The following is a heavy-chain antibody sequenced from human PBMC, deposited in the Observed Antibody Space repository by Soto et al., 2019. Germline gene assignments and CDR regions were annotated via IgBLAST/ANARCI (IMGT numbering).Heavy chain of an antibody. Sequence: QVQLQESGPGLVKPSQTLSLTCTVSGGSISTVDYWWSWIRQSPDMGLEWIGHIYDGGRTYNNPSLERPITMSVAPSKSQLPLTLSSVSAADTAVYYCARGPSGDKVDSWGQGTLVTVSS. V-gene: IGHV4-30-4*01. CDR3: ARGPSGDKVDS. CDR1: GGSISTVDYW. D-gene: IGHD7-27*01. CDR2: IYDGGRT. J-gene: IGHJ4*02.